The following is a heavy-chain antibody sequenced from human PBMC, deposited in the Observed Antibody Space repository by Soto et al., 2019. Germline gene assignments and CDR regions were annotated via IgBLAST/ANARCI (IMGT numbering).Heavy chain of an antibody. D-gene: IGHD3-10*01. CDR3: ARYRRPGLLWFGEPFYGMDV. CDR1: GYTFTGYY. V-gene: IGHV1-2*07. J-gene: IGHJ6*02. Sequence: QVQLVQSGAEVKKPGASVKVSCKASGYTFTGYYMHWVRQAPGQGLEWMGWINPNSGGTNYAHKFQGRVTMTRDTSISTAYMELSRLRSDDTAVYYCARYRRPGLLWFGEPFYGMDVWGQGTTVTVSS. CDR2: INPNSGGT.